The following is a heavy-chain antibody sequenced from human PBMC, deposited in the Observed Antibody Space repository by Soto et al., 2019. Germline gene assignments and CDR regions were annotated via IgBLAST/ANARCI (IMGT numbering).Heavy chain of an antibody. V-gene: IGHV3-7*01. CDR2: IKQDGSEK. D-gene: IGHD3-16*02. J-gene: IGHJ4*02. CDR3: ARDGYYDYIWGSYRPSGLDY. Sequence: GGSLRLSCAASGFTFSSYWMSWVRQAPGKGLEWVANIKQDGSEKYYVDSVKGRFTISRDNAKNSLYLQMNSLRAEDTAVYYCARDGYYDYIWGSYRPSGLDYWGQGTLVTVSS. CDR1: GFTFSSYW.